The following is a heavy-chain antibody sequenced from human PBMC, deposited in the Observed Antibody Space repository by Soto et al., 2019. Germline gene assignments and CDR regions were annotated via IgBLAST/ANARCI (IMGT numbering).Heavy chain of an antibody. D-gene: IGHD2-2*02. Sequence: PSETLSLTCAVSGGSINSGGYSWSWIRQPPGKGLEWTGYIYHSGSTYYNPSLKSRVTISVDRSKNQFSLKLSSVTAADTAVYYCATIPATTILTDYWGQGTLVTVSS. CDR3: ATIPATTILTDY. CDR1: GGSINSGGYS. CDR2: IYHSGST. J-gene: IGHJ4*02. V-gene: IGHV4-30-2*01.